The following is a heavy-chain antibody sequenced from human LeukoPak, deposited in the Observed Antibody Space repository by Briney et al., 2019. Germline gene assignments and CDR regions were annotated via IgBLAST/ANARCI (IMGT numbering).Heavy chain of an antibody. CDR2: IYYSGST. D-gene: IGHD3-10*01. J-gene: IGHJ5*02. Sequence: SETLSLTCTVSGGSISSYYWSWIRQPPGKGLEWIGYIYYSGSTNYNPSLKSRVTISVDTSKNQFSLKLSSVTAADTAVYYCARAVYGFGELPNWFDPWGQGTLVTVSS. CDR1: GGSISSYY. CDR3: ARAVYGFGELPNWFDP. V-gene: IGHV4-59*01.